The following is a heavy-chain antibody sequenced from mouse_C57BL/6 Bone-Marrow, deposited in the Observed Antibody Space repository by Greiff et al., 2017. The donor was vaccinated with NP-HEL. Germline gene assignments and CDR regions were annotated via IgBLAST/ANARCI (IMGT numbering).Heavy chain of an antibody. Sequence: QVQLQQPGAELVMPGASVKLSCKASGYTFTSYWMHWVKQRPGQGLEWIGEIDPSDSYTNYNPTFKGKSTLTVDKSSSTAYMQLSSLPSEDSAVYYCARRRAYYDYGDYWGQGTTLTVSS. V-gene: IGHV1-69*01. CDR2: IDPSDSYT. J-gene: IGHJ2*01. CDR3: ARRRAYYDYGDY. CDR1: GYTFTSYW. D-gene: IGHD2-4*01.